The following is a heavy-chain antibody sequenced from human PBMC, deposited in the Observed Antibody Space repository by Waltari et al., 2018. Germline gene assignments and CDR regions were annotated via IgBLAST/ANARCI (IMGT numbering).Heavy chain of an antibody. D-gene: IGHD1-7*01. J-gene: IGHJ3*02. Sequence: QVQLVQSGAEVKKPGASVKVSCKASGYTFTSYDINWVRQATGQGLEWMGWMNLNRGNTGYAQKFQGRVTMTRNTSISTAYMELSSLRSEDTAVYYCARVTARNWNFRDAFDIWGQGTMVTVSS. CDR3: ARVTARNWNFRDAFDI. V-gene: IGHV1-8*01. CDR2: MNLNRGNT. CDR1: GYTFTSYD.